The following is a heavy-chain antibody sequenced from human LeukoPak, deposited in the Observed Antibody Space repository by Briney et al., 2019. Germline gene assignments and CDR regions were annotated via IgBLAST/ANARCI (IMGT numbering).Heavy chain of an antibody. D-gene: IGHD3-22*01. CDR2: ITSSGAAT. Sequence: GGSLRLSCAASGFTFSSYAMSWVRQAPGKGLEWVSSITSSGAATYYADSVKGRFTISRDNSDNTLYLQMNSLRAEDTAVYYCARDRPNYYGSNGHYYKLNGDCWGQGTLVTVSS. CDR1: GFTFSSYA. J-gene: IGHJ4*02. V-gene: IGHV3-23*01. CDR3: ARDRPNYYGSNGHYYKLNGDC.